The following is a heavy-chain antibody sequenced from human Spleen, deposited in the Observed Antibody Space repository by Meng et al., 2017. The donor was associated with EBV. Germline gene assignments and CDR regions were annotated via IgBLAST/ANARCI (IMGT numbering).Heavy chain of an antibody. V-gene: IGHV3-74*01. J-gene: IGHJ4*02. D-gene: IGHD6-6*01. CDR2: INEDGATT. Sequence: EVQLVASGVALVQPGGSLRLSCAASGFTFSSYWMHWVRQVPGKGLVWVSRINEDGATTTYTDSVKGRFTISRDNAKNTLYLQMNSLRAEDTAVYYCSRDLVGSDDYWGQGTLVTVSS. CDR1: GFTFSSYW. CDR3: SRDLVGSDDY.